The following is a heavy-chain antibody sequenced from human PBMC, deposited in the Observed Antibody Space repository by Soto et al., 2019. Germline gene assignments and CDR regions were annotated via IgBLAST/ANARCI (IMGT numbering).Heavy chain of an antibody. CDR1: GYSFSTYG. D-gene: IGHD3-10*01. CDR2: ISVFNGNT. CDR3: ARGGSYGVDY. V-gene: IGHV1-18*01. J-gene: IGHJ4*02. Sequence: QVQLVQSGGEVKKPGASVKVSCKTSGYSFSTYGISWVRQAPGQGLEWMGWISVFNGNTNYARKVXHRVIISTDTSTSTAYMELGSLTSDDTAIYYCARGGSYGVDYWGQGTLVTVSS.